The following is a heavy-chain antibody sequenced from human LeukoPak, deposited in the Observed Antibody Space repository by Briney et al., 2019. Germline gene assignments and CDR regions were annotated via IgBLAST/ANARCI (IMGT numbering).Heavy chain of an antibody. D-gene: IGHD3-3*01. CDR3: ARADFWSGYRFDY. V-gene: IGHV4-30-2*01. CDR2: IYHSGST. Sequence: SQTLSLTCTVSGGSISSGGYYWSWIRQPPGKGLEWIGYIYHSGSTYYNPSLKSRVTISVDRSKNQFSLKLSSVTAADTAVYYCARADFWSGYRFDYWGQGTLVTVSS. J-gene: IGHJ4*02. CDR1: GGSISSGGYY.